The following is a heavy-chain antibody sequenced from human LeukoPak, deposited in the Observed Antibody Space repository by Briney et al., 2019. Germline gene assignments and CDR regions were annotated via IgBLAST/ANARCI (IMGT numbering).Heavy chain of an antibody. Sequence: SDTLSLTCTVSGVSISSSSYYWGWIRQPPGKGLEWMGSIYYSGSTYYNPSLKSRVTISVDTSKNQFSLKLSSVTAADTVVYFRARPAYEILTGYYNVDYWGQGTLVTVSS. CDR3: ARPAYEILTGYYNVDY. D-gene: IGHD3-9*01. V-gene: IGHV4-39*01. J-gene: IGHJ4*02. CDR2: IYYSGST. CDR1: GVSISSSSYY.